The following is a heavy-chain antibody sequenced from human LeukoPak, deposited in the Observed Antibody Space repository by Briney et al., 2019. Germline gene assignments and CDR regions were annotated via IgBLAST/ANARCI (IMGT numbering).Heavy chain of an antibody. J-gene: IGHJ4*02. D-gene: IGHD1-14*01. Sequence: PSETLSLTCTVSGGSISSYYWSWIRQSPGKGLEWIGYIYYSGSTNYNPSLKSRVTISVDTSKNQFSLNLSSVTAADTAVYYCARESLGPHYWCQGTLVTVSS. V-gene: IGHV4-59*12. CDR3: ARESLGPHY. CDR1: GGSISSYY. CDR2: IYYSGST.